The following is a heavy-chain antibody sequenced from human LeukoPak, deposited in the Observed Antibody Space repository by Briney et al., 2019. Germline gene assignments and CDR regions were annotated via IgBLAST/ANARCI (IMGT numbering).Heavy chain of an antibody. CDR3: ARDMAGTFDP. CDR1: GFTFSSYS. V-gene: IGHV3-21*01. J-gene: IGHJ5*02. Sequence: GGSLRLSCAASGFTFSSYSMNWVRQAPGKGLEWVSSISSSSSYIYYADSVKGRFTISRDNAKNSPYLQMNSLRAEDTAVYYCARDMAGTFDPWGQGTLVTVSS. CDR2: ISSSSSYI. D-gene: IGHD1/OR15-1a*01.